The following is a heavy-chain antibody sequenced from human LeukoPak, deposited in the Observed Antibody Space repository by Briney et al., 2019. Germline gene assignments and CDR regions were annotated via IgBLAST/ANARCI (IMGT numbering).Heavy chain of an antibody. V-gene: IGHV1-2*02. Sequence: ASVKVSCKASGYTFSDYYMHWVRQAPGQGLEWMGLIKPNSGGTNYAQKFQGRVTRTRDTSINTAYMELSSLRSDDTAVYYCARGSAMVTTYRGGNWFDTWGQGTLVTVSS. CDR3: ARGSAMVTTYRGGNWFDT. CDR2: IKPNSGGT. D-gene: IGHD5-18*01. J-gene: IGHJ5*02. CDR1: GYTFSDYY.